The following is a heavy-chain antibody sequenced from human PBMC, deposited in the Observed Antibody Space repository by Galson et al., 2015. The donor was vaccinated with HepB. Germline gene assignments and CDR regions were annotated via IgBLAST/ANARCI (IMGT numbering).Heavy chain of an antibody. J-gene: IGHJ3*02. CDR2: IYPGDSDT. CDR3: ASLWFGDLRGLDAFDS. D-gene: IGHD3-10*01. V-gene: IGHV5-51*01. Sequence: QSGAEVKKPGESLKISCTGSGYSFTSYWIGWVRQMPGKGLEWMGIIYPGDSDTRYSPSFQGQVTISADKSISTAYLQWSSLKASDTAMYYCASLWFGDLRGLDAFDSWGQGTMVTVSS. CDR1: GYSFTSYW.